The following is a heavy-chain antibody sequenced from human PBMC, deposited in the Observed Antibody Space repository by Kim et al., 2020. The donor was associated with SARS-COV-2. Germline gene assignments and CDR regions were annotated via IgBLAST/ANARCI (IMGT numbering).Heavy chain of an antibody. D-gene: IGHD2-21*02. Sequence: GGSLRLSCAASGFTFSSYSMNWVRQAPGKGLEWVSSISSSSSYIYYADSVKGRFTISRDNAKNSLYLQMNSLRAEDTAVYYCKTYGGGDCWYFDLWGRGTLVTVSS. V-gene: IGHV3-21*01. CDR1: GFTFSSYS. CDR2: ISSSSSYI. J-gene: IGHJ2*01. CDR3: KTYGGGDCWYFDL.